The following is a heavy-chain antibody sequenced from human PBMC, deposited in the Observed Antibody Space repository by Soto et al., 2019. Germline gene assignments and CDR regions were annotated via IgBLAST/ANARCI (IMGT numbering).Heavy chain of an antibody. CDR1: GYTFTSYG. Sequence: ASVKVSCKASGYTFTSYGISWVRQAPGQGLEWMGWISAYNGNTNYAQKLQGRVTMTTDTSTSTAYMELSSLRHEDTAVYYCAKDGGPAYCNSPGCSAEHFDYWGQGTQVTVSS. CDR3: AKDGGPAYCNSPGCSAEHFDY. CDR2: ISAYNGNT. D-gene: IGHD2-2*01. V-gene: IGHV1-18*01. J-gene: IGHJ4*02.